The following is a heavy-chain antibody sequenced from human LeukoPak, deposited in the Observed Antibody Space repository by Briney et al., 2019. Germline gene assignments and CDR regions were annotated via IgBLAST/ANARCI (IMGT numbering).Heavy chain of an antibody. J-gene: IGHJ4*02. CDR1: GGTFSSYA. V-gene: IGHV1-69*13. D-gene: IGHD3-10*01. Sequence: GASVKVSCKASGGTFSSYAISWVRQAPGQGLEWMGGIIPIFGTANYAQKFQGRVTITADESTSAAYMELSSLRSEDTAVYYCARGFGSGNSDYWGQGTLVTVSS. CDR3: ARGFGSGNSDY. CDR2: IIPIFGTA.